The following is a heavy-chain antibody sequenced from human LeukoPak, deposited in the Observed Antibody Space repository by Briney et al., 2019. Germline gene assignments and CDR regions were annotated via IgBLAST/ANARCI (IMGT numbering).Heavy chain of an antibody. D-gene: IGHD2-21*02. V-gene: IGHV3-33*06. Sequence: GGSLRLSCAASGFAFSNYGMHWVRQAPGKGLEWVAIIWYDGNSKEYVDSVRGRFTISRDNSKNTVYLQMNSLRAEDTAVYYCAKLRTAMVYYFDYWGQGTLVTVSS. J-gene: IGHJ4*02. CDR3: AKLRTAMVYYFDY. CDR1: GFAFSNYG. CDR2: IWYDGNSK.